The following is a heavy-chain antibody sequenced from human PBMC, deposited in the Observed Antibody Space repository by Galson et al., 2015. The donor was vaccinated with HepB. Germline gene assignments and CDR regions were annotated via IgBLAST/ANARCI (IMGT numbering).Heavy chain of an antibody. CDR2: ISSSSSYI. CDR3: ASFSGSYYAWFDP. CDR1: GFTFSSYS. D-gene: IGHD1-26*01. Sequence: SLRLSCAASGFTFSSYSMNWVRQAPGKGLEWVSSISSSSSYIYYADSVKGRFTISRDNAKNSLYLQMNSLRAEDTAVYYCASFSGSYYAWFDPWGQGTLVTVSS. V-gene: IGHV3-21*01. J-gene: IGHJ5*02.